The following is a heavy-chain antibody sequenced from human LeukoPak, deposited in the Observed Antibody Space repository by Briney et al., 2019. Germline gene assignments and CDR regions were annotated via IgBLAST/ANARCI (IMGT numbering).Heavy chain of an antibody. CDR1: GFTFSDHH. V-gene: IGHV3-11*01. CDR3: ARDLSYYDSSGYGY. Sequence: GSLRLSCAAPGFTFSDHHMSWIRQAPGKGPEWVSYISSSGSTIYYADSVKGRFTISRDNAKNSLYLQMNSLRAEDTAVYYCARDLSYYDSSGYGYWGQGTLVTVSS. D-gene: IGHD3-22*01. CDR2: ISSSGSTI. J-gene: IGHJ4*02.